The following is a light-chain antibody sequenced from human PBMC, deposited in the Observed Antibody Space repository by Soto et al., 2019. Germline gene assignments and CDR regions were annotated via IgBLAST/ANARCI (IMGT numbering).Light chain of an antibody. V-gene: IGKV3-20*01. CDR2: GAS. CDR3: QQYGNWPRT. J-gene: IGKJ1*01. Sequence: EIVLTQSPGTLSLSPGEGATLSCRASQSVSSSYLAWYQQKPGQAPRLLIFGASSRATGIPDRFSGSGSGTDFALTISRLEPEDFAVYYCQQYGNWPRTFGQGTKVEIK. CDR1: QSVSSSY.